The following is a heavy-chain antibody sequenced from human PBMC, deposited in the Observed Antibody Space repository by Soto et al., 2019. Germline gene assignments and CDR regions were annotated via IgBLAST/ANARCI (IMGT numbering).Heavy chain of an antibody. V-gene: IGHV4-61*01. CDR2: IYYSGST. CDR3: ASARHIGP. CDR1: GGSVNSGHYY. Sequence: SETLSLTCTVSGGSVNSGHYYWNWIRQSPGKGLEWIGYIYYSGSTNYNSSLKSRLSISIDTSRNQFSLQMTSLRAEDTAVYYCASARHIGPWGQGTLVTVSS. D-gene: IGHD2-21*01. J-gene: IGHJ5*02.